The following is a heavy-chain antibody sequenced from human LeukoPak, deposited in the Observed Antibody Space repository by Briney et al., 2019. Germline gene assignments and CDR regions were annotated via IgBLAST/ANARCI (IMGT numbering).Heavy chain of an antibody. V-gene: IGHV3-30*02. CDR3: AKDRAWIQFWF. CDR1: GFTFSNYG. Sequence: PGGSLRLSCAASGFTFSNYGIHWVRQAPGKGLEWVAFIRYDGSKKYYADSVKGRFTISRDNSKNTLYLQMNSLRAEDTAMYYCAKDRAWIQFWFWGXXTLVTVSS. J-gene: IGHJ4*02. D-gene: IGHD5-18*01. CDR2: IRYDGSKK.